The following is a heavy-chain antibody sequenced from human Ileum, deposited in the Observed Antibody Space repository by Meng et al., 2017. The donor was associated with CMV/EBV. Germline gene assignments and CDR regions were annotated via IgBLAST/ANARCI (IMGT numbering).Heavy chain of an antibody. CDR3: ARGQDNHKGGVH. J-gene: IGHJ4*02. CDR2: IHPSGST. D-gene: IGHD1-14*01. Sequence: QLGGAGLWKPSYTLSLPHEVYIAAFSEFDWSWTRHRPGKGLEWIGEIHPSGSTQYNPSLESRVSISVHMSHNQFSLKVSSVTAADTAVYYCARGQDNHKGGVHWGQGTLVTVSS. V-gene: IGHV4-34*01. CDR1: IAAFSEFD.